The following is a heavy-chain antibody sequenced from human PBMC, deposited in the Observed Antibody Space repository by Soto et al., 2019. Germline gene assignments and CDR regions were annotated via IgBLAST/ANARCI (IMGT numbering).Heavy chain of an antibody. V-gene: IGHV3-48*01. CDR1: GFTFSSYS. J-gene: IGHJ4*02. CDR3: ARDIHPGFWSGYWGY. CDR2: ISSSSSTI. D-gene: IGHD3-3*01. Sequence: EVQLVESGGGLVQPGGSLRLSCAASGFTFSSYSMNWVRQAPGKGLEWVSYISSSSSTIYYADSVKGRFTISRDNAKNSLYLQMNSLRAEDTAVYYCARDIHPGFWSGYWGYWGQGTLVTVSS.